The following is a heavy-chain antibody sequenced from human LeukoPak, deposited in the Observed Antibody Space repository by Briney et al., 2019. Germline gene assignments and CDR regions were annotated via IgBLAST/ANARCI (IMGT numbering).Heavy chain of an antibody. J-gene: IGHJ4*02. V-gene: IGHV1-69*06. CDR2: IIPVFGTA. CDR3: ARIIVGGGVDY. CDR1: GGTFSSYA. Sequence: ASVKVSCKASGGTFSSYAISWVRQAPGQGLEWMGGIIPVFGTANYAQKFQGRVTITADKSTSTAYMELSSLRSEDTAVYYCARIIVGGGVDYWGQGTLVTVSS. D-gene: IGHD3-16*01.